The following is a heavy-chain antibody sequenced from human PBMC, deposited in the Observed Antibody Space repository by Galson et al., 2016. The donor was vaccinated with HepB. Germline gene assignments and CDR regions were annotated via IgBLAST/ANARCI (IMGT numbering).Heavy chain of an antibody. CDR3: AADESLDY. CDR1: GHTFTRNY. V-gene: IGHV1-46*01. Sequence: SVKVSCKASGHTFTRNYIHWVRQAPGQGLEWMGIINPSAGGTKYAREFQGRVTMTSDTSTSIVYMELSSLRSEDTAVYYCAADESLDYWGQGTLVTVSS. CDR2: INPSAGGT. J-gene: IGHJ4*02.